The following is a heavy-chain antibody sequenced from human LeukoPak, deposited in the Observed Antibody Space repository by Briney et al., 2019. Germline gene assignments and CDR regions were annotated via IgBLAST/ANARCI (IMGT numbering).Heavy chain of an antibody. D-gene: IGHD2-2*01. J-gene: IGHJ4*02. Sequence: PGGTLRLSCAASGFTVSNNYMNWVRQAPGKGLEWVSLIYSGGSTYYADSVKGRFTISRDNAKNSLYLQMNSLRAEDTAVYYCARDTRGDRSYCSSTSCYQNYWGQGTLVTVSS. CDR2: IYSGGST. CDR3: ARDTRGDRSYCSSTSCYQNY. V-gene: IGHV3-53*01. CDR1: GFTVSNNY.